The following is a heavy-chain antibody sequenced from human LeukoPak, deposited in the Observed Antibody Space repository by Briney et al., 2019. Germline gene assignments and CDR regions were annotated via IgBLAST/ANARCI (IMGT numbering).Heavy chain of an antibody. CDR3: ARGIAVAGTDLDY. J-gene: IGHJ4*02. V-gene: IGHV3-23*01. D-gene: IGHD6-19*01. Sequence: GGSLRLSCAASGFTFSSYAMSWVRQAPGKGLEWVSAISGGGGSTYYADSVKGRFTISRDNSKNTLYLQMNSLRAEDTAVYYCARGIAVAGTDLDYWGQGTLVTVSS. CDR1: GFTFSSYA. CDR2: ISGGGGST.